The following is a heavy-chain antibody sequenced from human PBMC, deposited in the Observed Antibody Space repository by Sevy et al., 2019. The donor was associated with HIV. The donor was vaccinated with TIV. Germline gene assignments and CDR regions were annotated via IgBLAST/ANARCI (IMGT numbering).Heavy chain of an antibody. Sequence: ASVKVSCRGSGYTFNNYIIYWVRQAPGQSLEWMGWVNTASGDTKYSQKFQGRLIITTYTSARTVYMELNSLGSEDTAFYLCARDFCSGGSCYSAFVYWGQGTLVTVSS. CDR2: VNTASGDT. D-gene: IGHD2-15*01. J-gene: IGHJ4*02. CDR3: ARDFCSGGSCYSAFVY. V-gene: IGHV1-3*04. CDR1: GYTFNNYI.